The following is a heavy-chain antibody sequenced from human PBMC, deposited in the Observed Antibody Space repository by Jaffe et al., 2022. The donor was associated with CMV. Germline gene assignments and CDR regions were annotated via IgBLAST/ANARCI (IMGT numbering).Heavy chain of an antibody. CDR1: GGSVSSGSYY. CDR2: IYYSGST. J-gene: IGHJ3*02. CDR3: ARVQIADHPKSHAFDI. D-gene: IGHD6-13*01. Sequence: QVQLQESGPGLVKPSETLSLTCTVSGGSVSSGSYYWSWIRQPPGKGLEWIGYIYYSGSTNYNPSLKSRVTISVDTSKNQFSLKLSSVTAADTAVYYCARVQIADHPKSHAFDIWGQGTMVTVSS. V-gene: IGHV4-61*01.